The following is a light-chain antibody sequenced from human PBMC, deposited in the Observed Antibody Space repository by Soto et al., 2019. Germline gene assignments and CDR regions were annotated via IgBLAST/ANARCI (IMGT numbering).Light chain of an antibody. V-gene: IGKV1-5*03. CDR1: QSISGC. J-gene: IGKJ1*01. Sequence: DIQMTQSPSTLSASLGERATITFRASQSISGCLAWYQQKPGKAPRLLIYEASTIASGIPARFSGSGSGTEFTLTISSLQPEDFATYYCQQYNTHSPWTFGQGTKVDI. CDR2: EAS. CDR3: QQYNTHSPWT.